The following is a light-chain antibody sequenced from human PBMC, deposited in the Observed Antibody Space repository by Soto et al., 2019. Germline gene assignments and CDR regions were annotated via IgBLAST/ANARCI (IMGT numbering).Light chain of an antibody. CDR3: QQYNSYSYS. J-gene: IGKJ2*01. CDR1: QSINTW. CDR2: KAS. V-gene: IGKV1-5*03. Sequence: DIQMTQSPSTLSASVGDRVTITCRASQSINTWLAGYQQKPGKAPKLLIYKASTLESGVPSRFSGSGSGTEFTLTISSLQADDFATYYCQQYNSYSYSFGQGTELEIK.